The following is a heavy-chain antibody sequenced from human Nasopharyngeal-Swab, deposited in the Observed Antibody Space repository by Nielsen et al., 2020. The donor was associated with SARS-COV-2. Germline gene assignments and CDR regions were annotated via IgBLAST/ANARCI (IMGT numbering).Heavy chain of an antibody. CDR3: ARLHHRGRDFWGGYFSNWFDP. D-gene: IGHD3-3*01. CDR1: GGSFSGYY. Sequence: SETLSLTCAVYGGSFSGYYWSWIRQPPGKGLEWIGEISHSGSTNYNPSLKSRVTISVATSKNRFSLKLSSVTAADTAVYYCARLHHRGRDFWGGYFSNWFDPWGQGTLVTVSS. V-gene: IGHV4-34*01. CDR2: ISHSGST. J-gene: IGHJ5*02.